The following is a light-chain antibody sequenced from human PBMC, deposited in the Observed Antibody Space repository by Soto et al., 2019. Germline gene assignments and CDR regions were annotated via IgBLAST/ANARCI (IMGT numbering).Light chain of an antibody. CDR2: NAS. V-gene: IGKV1-39*01. J-gene: IGKJ2*03. Sequence: DIQVTQSPSSLSASVGDRVTITCRASQSIRTYLNWYQERPGKPPKLLIHNASTLQSGVPSRFSGSRSGTDFTLTISSLQPEDFATYYCQQTYRTLDSFGQGTKLEIK. CDR3: QQTYRTLDS. CDR1: QSIRTY.